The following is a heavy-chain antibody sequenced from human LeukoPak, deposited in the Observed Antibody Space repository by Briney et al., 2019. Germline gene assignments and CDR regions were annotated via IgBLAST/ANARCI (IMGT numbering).Heavy chain of an antibody. V-gene: IGHV3-23*01. Sequence: GGSLRLSCAASGFTFSSYALSWVRQAPERGLEWVSGITSSGDGAFYADSVKGRFTISRDNSKSTLYLQMNSLRAEDTAVYYCAKSGAYCSSTSCYGYYYCMDVWGQGTPVTVSS. CDR2: ITSSGDGA. CDR1: GFTFSSYA. J-gene: IGHJ6*02. CDR3: AKSGAYCSSTSCYGYYYCMDV. D-gene: IGHD2-2*01.